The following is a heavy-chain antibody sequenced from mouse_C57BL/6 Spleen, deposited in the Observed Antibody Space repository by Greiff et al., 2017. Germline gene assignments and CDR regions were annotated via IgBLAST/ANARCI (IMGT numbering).Heavy chain of an antibody. CDR1: GYTFTSYW. Sequence: VQLQQPGAELVKPGASVKMSCKASGYTFTSYWLTWVKPRPGQGLEWIGDIYPGSGSTNYNEKFKSKATLTVDTSSSTAYMQLSSLTSEDSAVYYGARSGYGNYYYAMDYWGQGTSVTVSA. J-gene: IGHJ4*01. V-gene: IGHV1-55*01. CDR3: ARSGYGNYYYAMDY. CDR2: IYPGSGST. D-gene: IGHD2-1*01.